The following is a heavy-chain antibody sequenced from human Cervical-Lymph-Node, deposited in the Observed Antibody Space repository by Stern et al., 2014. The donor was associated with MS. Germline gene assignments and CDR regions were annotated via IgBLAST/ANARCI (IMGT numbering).Heavy chain of an antibody. Sequence: EMQLVESGAEVRKPGESLKISCKGSGYSFATYWVGWVRQMPGRGLEWMGIIYPGDSTTKYSPSFQGLVTMSADKSTSTAYLQWSSLKASDTASYYCARLTPGAIDHWGQGTVVTVSS. CDR1: GYSFATYW. CDR2: IYPGDSTT. V-gene: IGHV5-51*03. CDR3: ARLTPGAIDH. D-gene: IGHD2-15*01. J-gene: IGHJ5*02.